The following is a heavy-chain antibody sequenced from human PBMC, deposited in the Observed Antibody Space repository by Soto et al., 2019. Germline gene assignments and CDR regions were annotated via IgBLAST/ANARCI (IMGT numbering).Heavy chain of an antibody. Sequence: GGSLRLSCAASGFTFDDYGMSWVRQAPGKGLEWVSGINWNGGSTGYADSVKGRFTISRDNAKNSLYLQMNSLRAEDTALYYCAREGAVRNYDRDDDDAFDIWGQGTMVTVSS. J-gene: IGHJ3*02. CDR2: INWNGGST. CDR1: GFTFDDYG. D-gene: IGHD3-22*01. V-gene: IGHV3-20*04. CDR3: AREGAVRNYDRDDDDAFDI.